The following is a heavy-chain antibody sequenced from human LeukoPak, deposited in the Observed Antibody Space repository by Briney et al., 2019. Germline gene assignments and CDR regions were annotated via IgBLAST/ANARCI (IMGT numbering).Heavy chain of an antibody. CDR3: AELGITMIGGV. CDR1: GFTFSSYE. CDR2: ISSSCSTI. V-gene: IGHV3-48*03. J-gene: IGHJ6*04. Sequence: GGSLRLSCAASGFTFSSYEMNWVRQAPGRGLEWVSYISSSCSTIYYADSVKGRFTISRDNAKNSLYLQMNSLRAEDTAVYYCAELGITMIGGVWGKGTTVTISS. D-gene: IGHD3-10*02.